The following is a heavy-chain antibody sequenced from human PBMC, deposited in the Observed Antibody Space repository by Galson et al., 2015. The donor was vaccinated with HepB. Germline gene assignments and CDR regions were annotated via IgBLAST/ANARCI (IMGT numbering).Heavy chain of an antibody. CDR3: AKDLGDGSVVVAATHYYYYYGMDV. Sequence: SLRLSCAASGFTFSSYGMHWVRQAPGKGLEWVAVISYDGSNKYYADSVKGRFTISRDNSKNTLYLQMNSLRAEDTAVYYCAKDLGDGSVVVAATHYYYYYGMDVWGQGTTVTVSS. D-gene: IGHD2-15*01. J-gene: IGHJ6*02. CDR1: GFTFSSYG. V-gene: IGHV3-30*18. CDR2: ISYDGSNK.